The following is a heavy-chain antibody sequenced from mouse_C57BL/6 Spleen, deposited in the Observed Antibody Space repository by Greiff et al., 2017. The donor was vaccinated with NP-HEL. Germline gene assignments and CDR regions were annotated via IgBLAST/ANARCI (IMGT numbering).Heavy chain of an antibody. J-gene: IGHJ1*03. Sequence: EVQLQQSGPELVKPGASVKISCKASGYTFTDYYMNWVKQSHGKSLEWIGDINPNNGGTSYNQKFKGKATLTVDKSSSTAYMELRSLTSEDSAVYYCARSITGTGYWYFDVWGTGTTVTVSS. V-gene: IGHV1-26*01. CDR3: ARSITGTGYWYFDV. CDR1: GYTFTDYY. CDR2: INPNNGGT. D-gene: IGHD4-1*01.